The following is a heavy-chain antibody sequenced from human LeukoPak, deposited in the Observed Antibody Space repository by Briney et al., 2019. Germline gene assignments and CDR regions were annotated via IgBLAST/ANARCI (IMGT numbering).Heavy chain of an antibody. CDR3: ARTSPLWFGELFKFDP. V-gene: IGHV3-30*03. CDR1: GFTFSSYG. D-gene: IGHD3-10*01. CDR2: ISYDGSNK. Sequence: GGSLRLSCTASGFTFSSYGMHWVRQAPGKGLEWVAVISYDGSNKYYADSVKGRFTISRDNSKNTLYVQMNSLRAEDTAVYYCARTSPLWFGELFKFDPWGQGTLVTVSS. J-gene: IGHJ5*02.